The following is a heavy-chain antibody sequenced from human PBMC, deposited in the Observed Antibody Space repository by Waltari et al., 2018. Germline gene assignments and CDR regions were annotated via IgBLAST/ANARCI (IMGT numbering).Heavy chain of an antibody. D-gene: IGHD6-19*01. CDR2: IYYSGST. J-gene: IGHJ4*02. V-gene: IGHV4-59*08. Sequence: QVQLQESGPGLVQPSETLSLTCSVSGGSINPYYWSWLRQPPGKGLEWIGYIYYSGSTTYNPALKSRVTISVDTSKNQFSLNLSSVTAADTAVYYCARLFRAGNPYFGFDNWGQGTLVTVSS. CDR1: GGSINPYY. CDR3: ARLFRAGNPYFGFDN.